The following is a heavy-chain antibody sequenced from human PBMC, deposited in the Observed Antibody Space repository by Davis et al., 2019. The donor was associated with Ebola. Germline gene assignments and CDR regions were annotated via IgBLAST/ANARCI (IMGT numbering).Heavy chain of an antibody. CDR1: GGNFSSSA. Sequence: AASVKVSRKASGGNFSSSALSWVRQAAGQGFEWMGGIIPIFGTANYAQKFQGRVTITADESTSTAYMELSSLRSEDTAVYYCARWIIGQQVPDNWFDPWGQGTLVTVSS. J-gene: IGHJ5*02. CDR3: ARWIIGQQVPDNWFDP. CDR2: IIPIFGTA. V-gene: IGHV1-69*13. D-gene: IGHD6-13*01.